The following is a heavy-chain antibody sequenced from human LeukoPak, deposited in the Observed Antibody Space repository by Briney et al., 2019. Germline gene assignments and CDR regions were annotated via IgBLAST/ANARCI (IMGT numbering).Heavy chain of an antibody. Sequence: GGSLIFSWASAYSTASNKYTWLRRQARGKGLEWVSVIYSGGSTFYADSVKGRFTISRDNSKNMVYLQMNRLTAEDTAVYYCARDRGGLGSVFDYWGQGTLVTVSS. CDR3: ARDRGGLGSVFDY. D-gene: IGHD3-10*01. CDR2: IYSGGST. J-gene: IGHJ4*02. V-gene: IGHV3-53*01. CDR1: YSTASNKY.